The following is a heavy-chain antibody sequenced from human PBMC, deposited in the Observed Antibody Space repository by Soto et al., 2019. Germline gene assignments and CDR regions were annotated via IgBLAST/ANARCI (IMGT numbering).Heavy chain of an antibody. CDR1: GFTFSSYG. D-gene: IGHD2-2*01. Sequence: PGASLRLSCEASGFTFSSYGLHWVRQAPGKGLEWVAVIWYDGSNKYYADSVKGRFTISRDNSKNTLYLQMNSLRAEDTAVYYCARDISVVPAAMNTFDPWGQGTLVTVSS. CDR3: ARDISVVPAAMNTFDP. J-gene: IGHJ5*02. V-gene: IGHV3-33*01. CDR2: IWYDGSNK.